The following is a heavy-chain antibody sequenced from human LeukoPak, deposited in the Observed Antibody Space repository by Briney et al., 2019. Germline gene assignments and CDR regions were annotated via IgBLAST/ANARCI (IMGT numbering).Heavy chain of an antibody. Sequence: GRSLRLSCAASGFTFSSYGVHWVRQAPGKGLEWVAVIWYDGSNKYYADSVKGQFTISRDNSKNTLYLQMNSLRADDTAVYYCVRDRGGTYSGDNLFDPWGQGTLVTVSS. CDR3: VRDRGGTYSGDNLFDP. CDR1: GFTFSSYG. V-gene: IGHV3-33*01. CDR2: IWYDGSNK. D-gene: IGHD1/OR15-1a*01. J-gene: IGHJ5*02.